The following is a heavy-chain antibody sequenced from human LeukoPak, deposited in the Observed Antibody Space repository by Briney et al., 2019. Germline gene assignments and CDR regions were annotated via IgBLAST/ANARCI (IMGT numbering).Heavy chain of an antibody. CDR2: IYSGGST. D-gene: IGHD2-2*01. CDR1: GFTVSSNY. V-gene: IGHV3-53*01. CDR3: ARDRREVVPAAMTITYYYYMDV. J-gene: IGHJ6*03. Sequence: GGSLRLSCAASGFTVSSNYMSWVRQAPGKGLEWVSVIYSGGSTYYADSVKGRFTISRDNSKNTLYLQMNSLRAEDTAVYYCARDRREVVPAAMTITYYYYMDVWGKGTTVTVSS.